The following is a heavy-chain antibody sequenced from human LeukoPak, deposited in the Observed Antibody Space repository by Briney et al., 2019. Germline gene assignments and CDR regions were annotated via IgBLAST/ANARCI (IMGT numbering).Heavy chain of an antibody. CDR2: IYTSGST. J-gene: IGHJ4*02. Sequence: SETLSLTCTVSGGSISSYYWSWIRQPAGKGLEWIGRIYTSGSTNYNPSLKSRVTMSVDTSKNQFSLKLSSVTAADTAVYYCARRKKIAVADRGGTYDYWGQGTLVTVSS. V-gene: IGHV4-4*07. CDR3: ARRKKIAVADRGGTYDY. D-gene: IGHD6-19*01. CDR1: GGSISSYY.